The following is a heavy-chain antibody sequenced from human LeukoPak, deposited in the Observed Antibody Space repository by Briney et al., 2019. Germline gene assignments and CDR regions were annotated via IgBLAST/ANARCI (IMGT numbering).Heavy chain of an antibody. V-gene: IGHV3-15*01. CDR3: TTAYYYGSGSRGFDY. J-gene: IGHJ4*02. CDR2: MKSKTDGGTT. D-gene: IGHD3-10*01. Sequence: GGSLRLSCAASGFTFSNAWMSWVRQAPGKGLEWVGRMKSKTDGGTTDYAAPVKGRFTISRDDSKNTLYLQMNSLKTEDTAVYYCTTAYYYGSGSRGFDYWGQGTLVTVSS. CDR1: GFTFSNAW.